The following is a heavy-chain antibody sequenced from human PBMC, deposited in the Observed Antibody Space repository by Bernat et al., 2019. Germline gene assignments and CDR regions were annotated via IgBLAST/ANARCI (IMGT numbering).Heavy chain of an antibody. Sequence: EVQLVESGGGLVQPGGSLRLSYAASGFTFSSYWMHWVRQAPGKGLVWVSRINSDGSSTSYADSVKGRCTISRDNAKNTLYLQMNSLRAEDTAVYYCARAAGTIHFLTGAQDDYYGMDVWGQGTTVTVSS. CDR3: ARAAGTIHFLTGAQDDYYGMDV. CDR2: INSDGSST. V-gene: IGHV3-74*01. CDR1: GFTFSSYW. D-gene: IGHD6-13*01. J-gene: IGHJ6*02.